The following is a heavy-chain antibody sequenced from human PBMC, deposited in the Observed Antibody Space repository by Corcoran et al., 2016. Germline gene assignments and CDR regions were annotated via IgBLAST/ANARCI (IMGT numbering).Heavy chain of an antibody. D-gene: IGHD2-2*01. CDR2: IIPIFGTA. V-gene: IGHV1-69*06. CDR3: ARSGSTGYFYWFDA. CDR1: GDTFSSYA. Sequence: QVQLVQSGAEVKKPGASVKVSCKASGDTFSSYAINWVRQAPGQGLEWMGGIIPIFGTANYAQKFQGRVTITADKSTSTAYMELSSLRSEDTAVYYWARSGSTGYFYWFDAWGQGSLVTGSS. J-gene: IGHJ5*02.